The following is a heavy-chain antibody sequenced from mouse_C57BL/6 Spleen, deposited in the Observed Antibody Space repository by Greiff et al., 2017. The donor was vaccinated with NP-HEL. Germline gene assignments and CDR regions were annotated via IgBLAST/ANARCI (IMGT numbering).Heavy chain of an antibody. CDR2: IDPEDGET. CDR1: GFNIKDYY. V-gene: IGHV14-2*01. Sequence: EVKLMESGAELVKPGASVKLSCTASGFNIKDYYMHWVKQRTEQGLEWIGRIDPEDGETKYAPKFQGKATITADTSSNTAYLQLSSLTSEDTAVYYCVSTMVTTRGVVGYAMDYWGQGTSVTVSS. D-gene: IGHD2-2*01. J-gene: IGHJ4*01. CDR3: VSTMVTTRGVVGYAMDY.